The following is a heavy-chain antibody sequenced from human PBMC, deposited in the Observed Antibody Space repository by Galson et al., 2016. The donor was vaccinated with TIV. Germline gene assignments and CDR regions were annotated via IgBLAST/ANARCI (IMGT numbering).Heavy chain of an antibody. V-gene: IGHV1-2*06. J-gene: IGHJ4*02. CDR1: GYIFTGYY. Sequence: SVKVSCKASGYIFTGYYVHWVRQAPGQGLEWMGRINPRSGSTSFAQKFQDRVSMTGDSSITTLYMELSRLTSDDTAVYYCAKEAGGGRGAFGGPYYFENWGQGTLITVSS. CDR2: INPRSGST. CDR3: AKEAGGGRGAFGGPYYFEN. D-gene: IGHD3-10*01.